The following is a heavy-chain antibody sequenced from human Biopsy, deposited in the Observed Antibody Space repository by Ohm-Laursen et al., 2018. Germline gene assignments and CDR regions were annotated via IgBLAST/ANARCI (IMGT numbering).Heavy chain of an antibody. CDR3: AADINVWNVNY. V-gene: IGHV1-24*01. D-gene: IGHD1-1*01. CDR1: GYAVTEFS. Sequence: VASVKVSCKVSGYAVTEFSMHWVRQAPGKGLEWMGGFAPENGKTIYAQKFQGRVTMTEDTSTDTAYMELSSLRSEDTAVYYCAADINVWNVNYWGRGTQVTVSS. CDR2: FAPENGKT. J-gene: IGHJ4*02.